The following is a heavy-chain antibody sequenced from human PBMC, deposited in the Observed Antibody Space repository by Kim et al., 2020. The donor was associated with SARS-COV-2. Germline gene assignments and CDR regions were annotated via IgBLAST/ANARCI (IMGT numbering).Heavy chain of an antibody. CDR2: IYYSGST. V-gene: IGHV4-39*01. J-gene: IGHJ4*02. CDR1: GGSISSSSYY. Sequence: SETLSLTCTVSGGSISSSSYYWGWIRQPPGKGLEWIGSIYYSGSTYYNPSLKSRVTISVDTSKNQFSLKLSSVTAADTAVYYCAIQFDYYDSSGYQEVNYWGQGTLVTVSS. D-gene: IGHD3-22*01. CDR3: AIQFDYYDSSGYQEVNY.